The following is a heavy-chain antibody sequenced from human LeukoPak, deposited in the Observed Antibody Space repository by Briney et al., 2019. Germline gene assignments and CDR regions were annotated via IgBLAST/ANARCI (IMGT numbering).Heavy chain of an antibody. CDR1: GGSFSGYY. CDR2: INHSGST. V-gene: IGHV4-34*01. Sequence: SETLSLTCAVYGGSFSGYYWSWIRQPPGKGLEWIGEINHSGSTNYNPSLKSRVTISVDTSKNQFSLKLSSVTAADTAVYYCASRVSQGGSGWEGPIDYWGQGTLVTVSS. J-gene: IGHJ4*02. D-gene: IGHD6-19*01. CDR3: ASRVSQGGSGWEGPIDY.